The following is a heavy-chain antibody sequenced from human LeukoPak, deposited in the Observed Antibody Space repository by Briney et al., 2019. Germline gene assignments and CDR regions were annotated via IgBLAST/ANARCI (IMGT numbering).Heavy chain of an antibody. CDR1: GGTFSSYA. CDR3: ARRLQRGAFDI. Sequence: ASVKVSCKASGGTFSSYAISWVRQAPGQGLEWMGGIIPIFGTANYAQKFQGRVTITADKSTSTAYMELSSLRCEDTAVYYCARRLQRGAFDIWGQGTMVTVSS. V-gene: IGHV1-69*06. J-gene: IGHJ3*02. CDR2: IIPIFGTA.